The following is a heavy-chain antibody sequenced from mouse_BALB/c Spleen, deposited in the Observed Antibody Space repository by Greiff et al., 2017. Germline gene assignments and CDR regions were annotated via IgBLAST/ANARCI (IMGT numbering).Heavy chain of an antibody. CDR3: ARVLDGYYEDYYAMDY. J-gene: IGHJ4*01. Sequence: VQLVESGAELVRPGVSVKISCKGSGYTFTDYAMHWVKQSHAKSLEWIGVISTYYGDASYNQKFKGKATMTVDKSSSTAYMELARLTSEDSAIYYCARVLDGYYEDYYAMDYWGQGTSVTVSS. V-gene: IGHV1S137*01. CDR1: GYTFTDYA. D-gene: IGHD2-3*01. CDR2: ISTYYGDA.